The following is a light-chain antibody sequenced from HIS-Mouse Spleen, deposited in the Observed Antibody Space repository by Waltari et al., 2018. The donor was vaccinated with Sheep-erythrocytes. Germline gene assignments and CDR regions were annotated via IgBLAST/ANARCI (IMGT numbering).Light chain of an antibody. CDR1: KLGEKY. V-gene: IGLV3-1*01. Sequence: SYELTQPPSVSVSPGQTASITCSGDKLGEKYACWYQQKPGQSPRMVSFQGSERPSGLPERFAGSNAGNTATLTISGTQAMDEADYYCQAWDSSTAWVFGGGTKLPVL. J-gene: IGLJ3*02. CDR2: QGS. CDR3: QAWDSSTAWV.